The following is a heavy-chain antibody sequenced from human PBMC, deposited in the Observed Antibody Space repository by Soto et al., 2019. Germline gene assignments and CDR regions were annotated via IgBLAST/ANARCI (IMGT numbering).Heavy chain of an antibody. Sequence: EVRLVESGGGLVQPGRSLRLSCAASGFTFDDYAMHWVRQAPGKGLEWVSGISWNSGSIGYADSVKGRFTISRDNAKNSLYLQMNSLRAEDTALYYCAKVKSAVAGIMRLGGAFDIWGQGTMVTVSS. D-gene: IGHD6-19*01. J-gene: IGHJ3*02. CDR2: ISWNSGSI. V-gene: IGHV3-9*01. CDR1: GFTFDDYA. CDR3: AKVKSAVAGIMRLGGAFDI.